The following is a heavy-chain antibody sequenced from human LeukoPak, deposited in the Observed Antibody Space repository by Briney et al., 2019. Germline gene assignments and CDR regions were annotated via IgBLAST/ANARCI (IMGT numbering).Heavy chain of an antibody. Sequence: TSQTLSLTCTVSGGSISSYYWSWIRQPPGKCLEWIGYIYYSGSTYYNPSLKSRVTISVDTSKNQFSLKLSSVTAADTAVYYCARDRLKLGVVVVPAAIWGQGTLVTVSS. CDR1: GGSISSYY. J-gene: IGHJ4*02. D-gene: IGHD2-2*02. CDR2: IYYSGST. V-gene: IGHV4-30-4*08. CDR3: ARDRLKLGVVVVPAAI.